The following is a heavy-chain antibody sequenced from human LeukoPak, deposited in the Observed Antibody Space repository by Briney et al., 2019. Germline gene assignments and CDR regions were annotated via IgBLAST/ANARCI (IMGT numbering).Heavy chain of an antibody. CDR3: ARDRGYSCGY. Sequence: ETGGSLRLSCAASGFTFSSYAMNWVCQAPGKGLEWVSTISGSGDSTYYADSVKGRFTISRDNSKNTLYLQMNSLRAEDTAVYYCARDRGYSCGYWGQGTLVTVSS. CDR2: ISGSGDST. J-gene: IGHJ4*02. D-gene: IGHD5-18*01. CDR1: GFTFSSYA. V-gene: IGHV3-23*01.